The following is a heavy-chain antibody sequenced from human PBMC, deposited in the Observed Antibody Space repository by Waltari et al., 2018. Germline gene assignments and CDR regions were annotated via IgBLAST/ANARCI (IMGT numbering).Heavy chain of an antibody. Sequence: QVQLQQWGAGLLKPSETLSLTCAVYGGSFSGYYWSWIRQPPGKGLEWIGEINHSGSPNYNPSLKSRVTISVDTSKNQFSLKLSSVTAADTAVYYCARGLLCSGGSCQNWFDPWGQGTLVTVSS. CDR3: ARGLLCSGGSCQNWFDP. J-gene: IGHJ5*02. CDR2: INHSGSP. D-gene: IGHD2-15*01. CDR1: GGSFSGYY. V-gene: IGHV4-34*01.